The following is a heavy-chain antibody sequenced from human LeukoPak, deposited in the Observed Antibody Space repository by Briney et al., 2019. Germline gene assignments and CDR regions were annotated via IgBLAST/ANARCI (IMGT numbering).Heavy chain of an antibody. CDR2: IDSGGGT. CDR3: AREGQSPSYYMDV. CDR1: GLTVSTNY. Sequence: GGSLRLSCAASGLTVSTNYMSWVRQAPGQGLEWVSVIDSGGGTDYADSVKGRFTISRDNSKNTLFLQMNSLRAEDTAVYYCAREGQSPSYYMDVWGKGTTVTDSS. J-gene: IGHJ6*03. V-gene: IGHV3-53*01.